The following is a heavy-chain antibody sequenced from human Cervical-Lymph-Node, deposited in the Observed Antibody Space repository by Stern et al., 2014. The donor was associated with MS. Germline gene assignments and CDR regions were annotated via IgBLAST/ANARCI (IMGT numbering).Heavy chain of an antibody. V-gene: IGHV1-2*06. Sequence: VQLVESGAEVKKPGASVKVSCEASGYTFTGFYIHWVRQASGQGLEWMGRINPNSGGTDYAQQFRGRVTMTRDTSISTAYMELSRLRSDDTAVYYCARLGNNSGRDDYWGQGTLVTVSS. D-gene: IGHD3-22*01. J-gene: IGHJ4*02. CDR1: GYTFTGFY. CDR2: INPNSGGT. CDR3: ARLGNNSGRDDY.